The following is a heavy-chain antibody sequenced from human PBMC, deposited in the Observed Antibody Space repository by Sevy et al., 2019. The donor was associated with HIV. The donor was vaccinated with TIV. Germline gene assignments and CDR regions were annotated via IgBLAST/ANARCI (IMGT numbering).Heavy chain of an antibody. D-gene: IGHD6-13*01. CDR2: ISSSSSTI. CDR1: GFTFSSYS. Sequence: GGSLRLSCAASGFTFSSYSMNWVRQAPGKGLEWVSYISSSSSTIYYADSVKGRFTISRDNAKNSLYLQMNSLRAEDTAVYYCARDLGSSWYWGQRTLVTVSS. CDR3: ARDLGSSWY. J-gene: IGHJ4*02. V-gene: IGHV3-48*01.